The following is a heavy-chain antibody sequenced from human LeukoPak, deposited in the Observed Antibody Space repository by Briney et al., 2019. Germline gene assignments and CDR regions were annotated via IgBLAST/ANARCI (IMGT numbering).Heavy chain of an antibody. J-gene: IGHJ4*02. CDR1: GGSISSYY. CDR3: ARGVYIAAAQYAY. V-gene: IGHV4-59*01. D-gene: IGHD6-13*01. Sequence: SETLSLACTVSGGSISSYYWSWIRQPPGKGLEWIGYIYYSGTTNYNPSLKSRVTISVDTSKNQFPLKLSSVTAADTAVYYCARGVYIAAAQYAYWGQGTLVTVSS. CDR2: IYYSGTT.